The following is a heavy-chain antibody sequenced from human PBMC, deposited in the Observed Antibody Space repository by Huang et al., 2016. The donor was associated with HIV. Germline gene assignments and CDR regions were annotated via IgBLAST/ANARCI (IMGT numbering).Heavy chain of an antibody. CDR1: GNTFGGYG. CDR2: SSGYNGNT. V-gene: IGHV1-18*04. Sequence: QVQLVQSGAEVKKPGASVKVSCKDAGNTFGGYGIRWVRQAPGQWLECMGWSSGYNGNTNYVENLQGRVTMTTDTSTSTAYMELRSLRSDDTAVYYCARDRRPYSGSYLGYWGQGTLVTVSS. CDR3: ARDRRPYSGSYLGY. D-gene: IGHD1-26*01. J-gene: IGHJ4*02.